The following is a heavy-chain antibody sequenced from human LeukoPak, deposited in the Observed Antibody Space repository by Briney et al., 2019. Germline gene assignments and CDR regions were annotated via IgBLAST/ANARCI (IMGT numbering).Heavy chain of an antibody. CDR3: ARTQYCTSTSCYWFDP. CDR2: IYSSEDT. J-gene: IGHJ5*02. D-gene: IGHD2/OR15-2a*01. V-gene: IGHV4-4*07. CDR1: GGSISSSY. Sequence: SETLSLICTVSGGSISSSYWSWIRQPAGKGLEWIGRIYSSEDTNYNPSLKSRVTMSVDTSKNQLSLKLSSVTAADTAVYYCARTQYCTSTSCYWFDPWGQGTLVTVSS.